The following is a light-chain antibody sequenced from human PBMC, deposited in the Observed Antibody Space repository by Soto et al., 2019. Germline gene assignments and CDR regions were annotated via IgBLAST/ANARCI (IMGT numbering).Light chain of an antibody. Sequence: DIVMTQFPLSLPVTPGEPASISCRSSQSLLHSNGYNYLDWYLQKPGQSPQLLIYLGSNRASGVPDRFSGSGSGTDFTPKISRVEAEDVGVYYCMQALQTPLFGQGTRLEIK. J-gene: IGKJ5*01. CDR1: QSLLHSNGYNY. CDR2: LGS. CDR3: MQALQTPL. V-gene: IGKV2-28*01.